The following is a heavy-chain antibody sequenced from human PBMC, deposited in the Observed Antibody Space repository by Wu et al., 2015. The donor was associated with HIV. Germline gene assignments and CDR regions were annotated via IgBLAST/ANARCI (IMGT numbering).Heavy chain of an antibody. CDR3: AREGLCRTTSCQFDF. D-gene: IGHD2-2*01. CDR2: INPNSGGT. J-gene: IGHJ4*02. CDR1: GYNFITYY. Sequence: QVQLVQSGADVKKPGASVKVSCKASGYNFITYYIHWVRQAPGQGLEWMGCINPNSGGTHYAQSFQDKVSMTRDTSISTAYMEVRRLTSDDTAIYYCAREGLCRTTSCQFDFWGQGTLVTVFS. V-gene: IGHV1-2*02.